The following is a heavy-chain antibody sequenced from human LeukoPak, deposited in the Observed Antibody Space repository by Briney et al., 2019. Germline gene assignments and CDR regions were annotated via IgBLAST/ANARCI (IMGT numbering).Heavy chain of an antibody. Sequence: PSETLSLTCAVYGGSFSGYYWSWIRQPPGKGLEWIGEINHSGSTNYNPSLKSRVTISVDTSKNQFSLKLSSVTAADTAVYYCAREPRVNMFRGVIAYFDYWGQGTLVTVSS. D-gene: IGHD3-10*01. CDR2: INHSGST. J-gene: IGHJ4*02. CDR1: GGSFSGYY. V-gene: IGHV4-34*01. CDR3: AREPRVNMFRGVIAYFDY.